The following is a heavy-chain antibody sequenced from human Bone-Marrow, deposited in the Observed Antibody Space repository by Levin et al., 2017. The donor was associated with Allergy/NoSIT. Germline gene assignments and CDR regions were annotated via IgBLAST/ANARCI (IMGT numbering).Heavy chain of an antibody. D-gene: IGHD5-12*01. Sequence: GESLKISCAASGFTFSSHVMHWVRQAPGKGLEWVAVISDDGGNKYFADSVRGRFTISRDNSKNTVYLQMDSLRPEDTAIYYCARLGANQYYYDYWGQGALVTVSS. J-gene: IGHJ4*02. CDR2: ISDDGGNK. CDR3: ARLGANQYYYDY. V-gene: IGHV3-30*04. CDR1: GFTFSSHV.